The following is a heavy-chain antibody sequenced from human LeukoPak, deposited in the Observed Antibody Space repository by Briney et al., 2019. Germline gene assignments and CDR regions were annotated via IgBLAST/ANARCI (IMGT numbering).Heavy chain of an antibody. CDR2: MNPNSGNT. CDR3: ARDSHSSWYGGYYYYYMDV. D-gene: IGHD6-13*01. V-gene: IGHV1-8*01. Sequence: GASAKVSCKASGYTFTSYDINWVRQATGQGLEWMGWMNPNSGNTGYAQKFQGRVTMTRNTSISTAYMELSSLRSEDTAVYYCARDSHSSWYGGYYYYYMDVWGKGTTVTVSS. CDR1: GYTFTSYD. J-gene: IGHJ6*03.